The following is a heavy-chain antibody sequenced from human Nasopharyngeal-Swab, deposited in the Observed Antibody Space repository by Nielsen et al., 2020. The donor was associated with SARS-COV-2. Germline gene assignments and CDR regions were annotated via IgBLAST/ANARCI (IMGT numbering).Heavy chain of an antibody. CDR3: ARDRYGSGSYYLDY. CDR2: INPNSGGT. V-gene: IGHV1-2*02. D-gene: IGHD3-10*01. J-gene: IGHJ4*02. CDR1: GYTFTGYY. Sequence: SVKVSCKASGYTFTGYYMHWVRQAPAQGLEWMGWINPNSGGTNYAQKFQGRVTMTRDTSISTAYMELSRLRSDDTAVYYCARDRYGSGSYYLDYWGQGTLVTVSS.